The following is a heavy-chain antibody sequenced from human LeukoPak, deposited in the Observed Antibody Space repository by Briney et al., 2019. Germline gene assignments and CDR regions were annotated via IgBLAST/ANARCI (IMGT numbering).Heavy chain of an antibody. J-gene: IGHJ4*02. V-gene: IGHV3-21*01. Sequence: PGGSLRLSCAASGFTFSSYSMNWVRQAPGKGLEWVSSISSSSSYIYYADSVKGRFTISRDNAKNSLYLQMNSLRAEDTAVYYCARERWGATNHFDYWGQGTLVTVSS. CDR3: ARERWGATNHFDY. D-gene: IGHD1-26*01. CDR1: GFTFSSYS. CDR2: ISSSSSYI.